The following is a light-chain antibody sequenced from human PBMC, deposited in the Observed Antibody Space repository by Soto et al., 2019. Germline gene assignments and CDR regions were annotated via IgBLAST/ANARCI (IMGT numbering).Light chain of an antibody. Sequence: EIVLTQSPATLSLSPGERATLSCRASQSVSSYLAWYQQKPGQAPNLLIYDASNRATGIPARFSGSGSGTYFTLTISSLEPEDFAVYYCQQRSNWPVTVGQGTKVEIK. J-gene: IGKJ1*01. V-gene: IGKV3-11*01. CDR1: QSVSSY. CDR3: QQRSNWPVT. CDR2: DAS.